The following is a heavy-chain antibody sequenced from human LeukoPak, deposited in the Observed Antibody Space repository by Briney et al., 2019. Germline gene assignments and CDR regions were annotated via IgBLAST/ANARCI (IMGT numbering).Heavy chain of an antibody. CDR1: GGTFSSYA. CDR2: INPSGGST. J-gene: IGHJ4*02. Sequence: ASVKVSCKASGGTFSSYAISWVRQAPGQGLEWMGIINPSGGSTSYAQKFQGRITMTRDMSTSTVYMELSSLRSEDTAVYYCAREYGGYWGQGTLVTVSS. V-gene: IGHV1-46*01. D-gene: IGHD3-10*01. CDR3: AREYGGY.